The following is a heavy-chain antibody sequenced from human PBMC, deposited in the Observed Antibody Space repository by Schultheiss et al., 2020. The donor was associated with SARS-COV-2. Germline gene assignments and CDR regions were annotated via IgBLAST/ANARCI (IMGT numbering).Heavy chain of an antibody. J-gene: IGHJ6*03. CDR2: ISSSSSYI. D-gene: IGHD2-15*01. Sequence: GESLKISCAASGFTFSSYSMNWVRQAPGKGLEWVSSISSSSSYIYYADSVKGRFTISRDNAKNSLYLQMNSLRAEDTAVYYCARGGSFVVVVADYYVDVWGKGTTVTV. V-gene: IGHV3-21*01. CDR1: GFTFSSYS. CDR3: ARGGSFVVVVADYYVDV.